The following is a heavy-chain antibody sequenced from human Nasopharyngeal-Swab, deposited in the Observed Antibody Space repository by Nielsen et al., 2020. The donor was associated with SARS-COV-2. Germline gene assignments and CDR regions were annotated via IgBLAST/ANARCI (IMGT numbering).Heavy chain of an antibody. D-gene: IGHD6-19*01. CDR3: ARVLKLLCYSSGWYDTAPLAY. Sequence: WVRQDPGQGLEWMGRINPNSGGTNYAQKYQGSVTMTRDTSISTAYMELSRLRSDDTAVYYCARVLKLLCYSSGWYDTAPLAYWGQGTLVTVSS. V-gene: IGHV1-2*06. CDR2: INPNSGGT. J-gene: IGHJ4*02.